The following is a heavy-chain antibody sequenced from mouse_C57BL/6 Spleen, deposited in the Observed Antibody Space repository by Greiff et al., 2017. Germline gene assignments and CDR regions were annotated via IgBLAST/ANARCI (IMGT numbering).Heavy chain of an antibody. CDR3: ARLSITTVVATGDAMDY. V-gene: IGHV5-17*01. J-gene: IGHJ4*01. CDR1: GFTFSDYG. CDR2: ISSGSSTI. D-gene: IGHD1-1*01. Sequence: EVMLVESGGGLVKPGGSLKLSCAASGFTFSDYGMHWVRQAPEKGLEWVAYISSGSSTIYYADTVKGRFTISRDNAKNTLFLQMTSLRSEDTAMYYCARLSITTVVATGDAMDYWGQGTSVTVSS.